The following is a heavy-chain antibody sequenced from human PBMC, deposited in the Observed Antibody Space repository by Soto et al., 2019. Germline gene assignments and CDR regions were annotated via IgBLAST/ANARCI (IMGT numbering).Heavy chain of an antibody. V-gene: IGHV4-39*01. J-gene: IGHJ3*02. CDR3: ARHGGTMVLGVIISALDI. D-gene: IGHD3-10*01. Sequence: PSGTTFHPRTVFGGPSVSNGFRRGLNHQPPGEGLEWIGSIYYSGSTYYNPSLKSRVTISVDTSKNQFSLKLSSVTAADTAVYYCARHGGTMVLGVIISALDIWGQGTMVTVSS. CDR2: IYYSGST. CDR1: GGPSVSNGFR.